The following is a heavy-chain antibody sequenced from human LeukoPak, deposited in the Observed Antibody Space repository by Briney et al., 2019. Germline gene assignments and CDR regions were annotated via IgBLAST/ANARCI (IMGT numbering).Heavy chain of an antibody. D-gene: IGHD6-19*01. CDR3: AEDRQWLGPRYYYYGMDV. Sequence: GGSLRLSCAASGFTFSSYGMHWVRQALGKGLEWVAVISYDGSNKYYADSVKGRFTISRDNSKNTLYLQMNSLRAEDTAVYYCAEDRQWLGPRYYYYGMDVWGQGTTVSVSS. CDR2: ISYDGSNK. CDR1: GFTFSSYG. V-gene: IGHV3-30*18. J-gene: IGHJ6*02.